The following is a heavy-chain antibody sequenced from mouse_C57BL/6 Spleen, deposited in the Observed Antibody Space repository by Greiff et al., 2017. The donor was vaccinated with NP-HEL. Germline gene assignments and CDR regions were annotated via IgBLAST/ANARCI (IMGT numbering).Heavy chain of an antibody. D-gene: IGHD1-1*01. V-gene: IGHV5-17*01. CDR3: ARDYYGSSYNYAMDY. CDR2: ISSGSSTI. CDR1: GFTFSDYG. J-gene: IGHJ4*01. Sequence: EVMLVESGGGLVKPGGSLKLSCAASGFTFSDYGMHWVRQAPEKGLEWVAYISSGSSTIYYAATVKGRFTISRDNAKNTLFLQMTSLRSEDTAMYYCARDYYGSSYNYAMDYWGQGTSVTVSS.